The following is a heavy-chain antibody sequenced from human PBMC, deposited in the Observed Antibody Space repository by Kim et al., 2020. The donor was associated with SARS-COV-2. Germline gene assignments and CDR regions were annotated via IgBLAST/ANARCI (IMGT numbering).Heavy chain of an antibody. V-gene: IGHV4-34*01. D-gene: IGHD2-15*01. CDR3: ARGEGYCSGGSCYSDA. Sequence: SLKSRVTRAVDTSKNQFSLNLSAVTAADTAVYYCARGEGYCSGGSCYSDAWGQGTLVTVSS. J-gene: IGHJ5*02.